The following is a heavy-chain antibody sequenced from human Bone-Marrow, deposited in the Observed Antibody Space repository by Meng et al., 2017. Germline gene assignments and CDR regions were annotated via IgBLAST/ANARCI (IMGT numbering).Heavy chain of an antibody. CDR3: TLDTAMIN. CDR2: ISSSGDSS. J-gene: IGHJ4*02. Sequence: EVQRVGSGGGLVQPGGSLRLACAASGFTFRSYAMNWVRQAPGEGLEWVSTISSSGDSSYYADSVEDRFTISRDNFKNTLYLRMNSLRAEDTAVYYCTLDTAMINWGQGTLVTVSS. V-gene: IGHV3-23*04. CDR1: GFTFRSYA. D-gene: IGHD5-18*01.